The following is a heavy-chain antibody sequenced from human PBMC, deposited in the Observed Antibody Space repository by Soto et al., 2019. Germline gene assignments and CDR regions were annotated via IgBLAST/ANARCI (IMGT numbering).Heavy chain of an antibody. D-gene: IGHD3-22*01. J-gene: IGHJ6*01. Sequence: ASVKVSCKASGYTFTRYYMHWVRQAPGQGLEWMGIINPSGGSTSYAQKFQGRVTMTRDTSTSTVYMELSSLRSDDTAVYYYSRYWYYFDSSGYYLKNAEPTDYYDGMDDWEHGTKVNV. CDR1: GYTFTRYY. CDR2: INPSGGST. V-gene: IGHV1-46*01. CDR3: SRYWYYFDSSGYYLKNAEPTDYYDGMDD.